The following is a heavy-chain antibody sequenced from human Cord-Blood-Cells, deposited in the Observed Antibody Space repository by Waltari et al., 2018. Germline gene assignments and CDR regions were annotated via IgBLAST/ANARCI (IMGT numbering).Heavy chain of an antibody. CDR1: GFTFRSYA. CDR2: ISYDGSNK. D-gene: IGHD3-16*01. Sequence: QVQLVESGGGVVQPGRSLRLSCAASGFTFRSYALHWVSQAPGKGLEWVAVISYDGSNKYYADSVKGRFTISRDNSKITLYLQMNSLRAEDTAVYYCAREGGGEYFDYWGQGTLVTVSS. J-gene: IGHJ4*02. V-gene: IGHV3-30-3*01. CDR3: AREGGGEYFDY.